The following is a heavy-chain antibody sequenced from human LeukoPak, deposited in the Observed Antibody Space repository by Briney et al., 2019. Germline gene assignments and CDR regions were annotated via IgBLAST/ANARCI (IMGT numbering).Heavy chain of an antibody. Sequence: GGSLRHSCAVSGFTFSDYYMSWIRKAPGKGLEWVSYISSCGSTIYYADSVKGRFTISRDNAKNSLYLQMNSLRAEDTAVYYCARDGCSSTSCYLPGAFDPWGQGTLVTVSS. V-gene: IGHV3-11*01. D-gene: IGHD2-2*01. CDR3: ARDGCSSTSCYLPGAFDP. CDR1: GFTFSDYY. J-gene: IGHJ5*02. CDR2: ISSCGSTI.